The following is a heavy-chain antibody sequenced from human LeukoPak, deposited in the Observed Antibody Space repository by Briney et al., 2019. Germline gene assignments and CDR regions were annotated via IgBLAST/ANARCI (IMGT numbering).Heavy chain of an antibody. J-gene: IGHJ4*02. CDR2: SFYSGST. V-gene: IGHV4-59*01. Sequence: SETLSLTCSVSGDSMNSYYWSWIRQPPGKGLEWIGYSFYSGSTNYNPSLKSRVTISVDTSEKQFSLKLSSVTAADTAVYYCARQYGSSGSPLDYWGQGTLVTVSS. CDR1: GDSMNSYY. D-gene: IGHD3-22*01. CDR3: ARQYGSSGSPLDY.